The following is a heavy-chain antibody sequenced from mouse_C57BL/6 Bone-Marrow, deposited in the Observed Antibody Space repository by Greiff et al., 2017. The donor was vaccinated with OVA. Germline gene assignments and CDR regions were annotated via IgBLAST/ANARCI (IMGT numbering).Heavy chain of an antibody. D-gene: IGHD2-3*01. Sequence: QVHVKQPGAELVKPGASVKLSCKASGYTFTSYWMHWVKQRPGQGLEWIGMIHPNSGSTNYNEKFKSKATLTVDKSSSTAYMQLSSLTSEDSAVYYCTGYYGLFAYWGQGTLVTISA. CDR3: TGYYGLFAY. J-gene: IGHJ3*01. V-gene: IGHV1-64*01. CDR1: GYTFTSYW. CDR2: IHPNSGST.